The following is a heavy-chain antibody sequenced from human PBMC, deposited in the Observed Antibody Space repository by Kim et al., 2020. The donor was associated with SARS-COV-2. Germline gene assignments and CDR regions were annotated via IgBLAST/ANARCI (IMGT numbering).Heavy chain of an antibody. CDR2: ISWNSGSI. V-gene: IGHV3-9*01. D-gene: IGHD2-2*01. CDR3: AKDPSRYCSSTSCLKAFDF. CDR1: GFTFDDYA. J-gene: IGHJ3*01. Sequence: GGSLRLSCAASGFTFDDYAMHWVRQAPGKGLEWVSGISWNSGSIGYADSVKGRFTISRDNAKNSLYLQMNSLRAEDTALYYCAKDPSRYCSSTSCLKAFDFWGQGTMVTVSS.